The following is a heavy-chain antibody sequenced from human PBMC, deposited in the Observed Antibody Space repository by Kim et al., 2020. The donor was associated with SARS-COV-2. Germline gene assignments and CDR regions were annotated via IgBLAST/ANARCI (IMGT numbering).Heavy chain of an antibody. CDR3: ARDRADPLFQNVGF. CDR2: ISCGSGTI. CDR1: GFTFSTYS. Sequence: GGSLRLSCVASGFTFSTYSMTWVRQAPGKGLEWVSYISCGSGTIFYADSVKGRFTISRDNAKNSLYLQMNTLRNEDTGVYYCARDRADPLFQNVGFWGQG. J-gene: IGHJ1*01. V-gene: IGHV3-48*02. D-gene: IGHD2-21*01.